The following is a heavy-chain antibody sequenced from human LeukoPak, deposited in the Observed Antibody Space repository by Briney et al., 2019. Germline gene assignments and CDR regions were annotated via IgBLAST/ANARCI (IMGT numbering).Heavy chain of an antibody. J-gene: IGHJ4*02. CDR1: GFTFSDYY. CDR3: TPNFWGGYLTDY. Sequence: GGSLRLSCAASGFTFSDYYMSWIRQAPGKGLEWVSYISSSGSTIYYADSVKGRFTISRDNAKNSLYLQMNSLRDGDTAVYYCTPNFWGGYLTDYWGQGTLVTVSS. D-gene: IGHD3-3*01. CDR2: ISSSGSTI. V-gene: IGHV3-11*04.